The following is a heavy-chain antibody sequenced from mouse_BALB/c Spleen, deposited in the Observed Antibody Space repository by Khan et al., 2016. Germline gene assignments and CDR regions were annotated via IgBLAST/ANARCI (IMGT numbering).Heavy chain of an antibody. D-gene: IGHD2-5*01. Sequence: VQLQQSGPELVKPGASVKVSCKASGYAFTNYNIYWVKQSHGRGLEWIGYIDPYNGDTGYNQKFKGKATLTVDKSSSTAYMHLNSLTSEDSAVYYATCSCAHYCDSNLFVYWGQGTLVTVSA. V-gene: IGHV1S135*01. CDR2: IDPYNGDT. J-gene: IGHJ3*01. CDR1: GYAFTNYN. CDR3: TCSCAHYCDSNLFVY.